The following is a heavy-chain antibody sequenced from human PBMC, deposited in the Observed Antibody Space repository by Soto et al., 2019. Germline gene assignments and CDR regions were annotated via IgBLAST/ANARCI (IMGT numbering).Heavy chain of an antibody. CDR1: GFTFDDYA. J-gene: IGHJ4*02. Sequence: EVQLVESGGRLVQPGKSLRLSCAASGFTFDDYAMHWVRQVPGKGLEWVSGISANGGSIRYGDSVKGRFTISRDNAKNSLFLQMNSLSAEDTALYYCAKSGEPGVVAATSFDYWGQRTLVTVSS. CDR3: AKSGEPGVVAATSFDY. D-gene: IGHD2-15*01. CDR2: ISANGGSI. V-gene: IGHV3-9*01.